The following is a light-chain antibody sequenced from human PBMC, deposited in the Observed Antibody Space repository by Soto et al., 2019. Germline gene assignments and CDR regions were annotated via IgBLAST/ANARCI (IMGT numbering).Light chain of an antibody. CDR2: AAS. CDR1: QSISSY. J-gene: IGKJ1*01. V-gene: IGKV1-39*01. CDR3: QQSYSTPQT. Sequence: DIQMTQSPSSLSASVGDRVTITCRASQSISSYLNWYQQKPGKAPKLLIYAASSLQSGVPSRFSGSGSGTDFTLTISSLQTEDFATDYYQQSYSTPQTFGQGTKVEIE.